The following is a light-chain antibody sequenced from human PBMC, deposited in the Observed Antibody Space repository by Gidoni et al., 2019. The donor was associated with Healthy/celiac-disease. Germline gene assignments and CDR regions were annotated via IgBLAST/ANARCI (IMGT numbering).Light chain of an antibody. CDR3: QQLNSYRT. CDR2: AAS. J-gene: IGKJ1*01. CDR1: QGISSY. Sequence: IPLTQSPSSLSASVGYRVTITCRASQGISSYLAWYQQKPGKAPKLLIYAASTLQSGVPSRFSGSGSGTDFTRTISSLQPEDFATYYCQQLNSYRTFXKXTKVXIK. V-gene: IGKV1-9*01.